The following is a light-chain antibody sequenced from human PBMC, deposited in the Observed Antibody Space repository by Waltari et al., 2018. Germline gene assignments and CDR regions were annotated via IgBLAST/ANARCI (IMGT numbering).Light chain of an antibody. CDR1: QSIRSH. CDR2: APS. CDR3: QQSYSTPRT. V-gene: IGKV1-39*01. Sequence: DLQTTQSLSSLYASVGDRVNITCRASQSIRSHLNWYQQKPGKAPKLLIYAPSSLQSGVPSRFSGSGSGTDFTLTISSLQPEDFATYYCQQSYSTPRTFGQGTKVEIK. J-gene: IGKJ1*01.